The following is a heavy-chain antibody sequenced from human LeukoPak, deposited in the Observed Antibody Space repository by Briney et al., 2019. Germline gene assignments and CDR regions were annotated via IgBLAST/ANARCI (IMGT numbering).Heavy chain of an antibody. J-gene: IGHJ5*02. D-gene: IGHD6-19*01. CDR3: AKSRVAVAAPRNWFDP. V-gene: IGHV3-23*01. CDR1: GFTFSSYA. Sequence: GGSLRLPCAASGFTFSSYAMSWVRQAPGKGLEWVSTISGSGLSTNYADSVKGRFTISRDNSNNTLYLQMNSLRVEDTAVYYCAKSRVAVAAPRNWFDPWGQGTLVTVSS. CDR2: ISGSGLST.